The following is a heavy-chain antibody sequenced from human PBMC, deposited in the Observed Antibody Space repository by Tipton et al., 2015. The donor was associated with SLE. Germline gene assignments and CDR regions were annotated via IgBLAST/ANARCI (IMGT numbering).Heavy chain of an antibody. CDR3: AREGGSSGWSGRRFDP. D-gene: IGHD6-19*01. CDR1: GGSFSGYY. J-gene: IGHJ5*02. Sequence: TLSLTCAVYGGSFSGYYWSWIRQPPGKGLEWIGYIYYSGSTYYNPSLESRVTISVDTSKNQFSLKLSSVTAADTAVYYCAREGGSSGWSGRRFDPWGQGTLVTVSS. CDR2: IYYSGST. V-gene: IGHV4-59*01.